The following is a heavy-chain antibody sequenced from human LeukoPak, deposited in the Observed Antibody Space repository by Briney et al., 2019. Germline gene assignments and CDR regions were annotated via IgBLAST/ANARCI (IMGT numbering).Heavy chain of an antibody. J-gene: IGHJ4*02. V-gene: IGHV1-69*13. Sequence: ASVKVSCKASGGTFSSYAISWVRQAPGQGLEWMGGIIPIFGTANYAQKFQGRVTITADESTSTAYMELSSLRSEDTAVYYCAGEYSSSSGQYDYWGQGTLVTVSS. CDR1: GGTFSSYA. CDR2: IIPIFGTA. D-gene: IGHD6-6*01. CDR3: AGEYSSSSGQYDY.